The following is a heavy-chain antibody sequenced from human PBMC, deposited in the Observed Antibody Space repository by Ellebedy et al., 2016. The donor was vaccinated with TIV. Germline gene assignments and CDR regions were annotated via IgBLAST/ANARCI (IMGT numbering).Heavy chain of an antibody. V-gene: IGHV4-30-4*01. Sequence: SETLSLXXTVSGGSISSGDYYWSWIRQPPGKGLEWIGYIYYSGSTYYNPSLKSRVTISVDTSKNQFSLKLSSVTAADTAVYYCARNYYYYYGMDVWGQGTTVTVSS. CDR2: IYYSGST. J-gene: IGHJ6*02. CDR3: ARNYYYYYGMDV. CDR1: GGSISSGDYY.